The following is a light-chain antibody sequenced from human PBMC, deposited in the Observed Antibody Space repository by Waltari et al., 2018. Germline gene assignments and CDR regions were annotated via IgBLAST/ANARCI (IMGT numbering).Light chain of an antibody. Sequence: EIVLTQSPATLSLSPGERATLSCRASQSVSSYLAWYQQEPGQAPRLLMYDTSNRATGIPARFSGSGSGTDFTLTISSLEPEDFAVYYCQHHSIFGGGTKVEIK. CDR3: QHHSI. V-gene: IGKV3-11*01. CDR2: DTS. J-gene: IGKJ4*01. CDR1: QSVSSY.